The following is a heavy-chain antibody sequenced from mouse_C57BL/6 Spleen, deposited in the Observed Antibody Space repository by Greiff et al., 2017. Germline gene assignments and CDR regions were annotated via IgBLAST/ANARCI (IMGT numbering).Heavy chain of an antibody. V-gene: IGHV5-6*01. CDR3: ASTMVTRECAY. CDR2: ISSGGSYT. Sequence: EVKLMESGGDLVKPGGSLKLSCAASGFTFSSYGMSWVRQTPDKRLEWVATISSGGSYTYYPDSVKGRFTISRDNAKNTLYLQMSSLKSEDTAMYYCASTMVTRECAYWGQGTLVTVSA. D-gene: IGHD2-2*01. J-gene: IGHJ3*01. CDR1: GFTFSSYG.